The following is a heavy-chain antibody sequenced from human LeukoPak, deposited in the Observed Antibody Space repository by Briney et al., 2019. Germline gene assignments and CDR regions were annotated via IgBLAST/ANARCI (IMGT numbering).Heavy chain of an antibody. CDR2: IYYSGST. J-gene: IGHJ4*02. CDR1: GGSISTGSYN. CDR3: ARSHYYDSSGYYFGLYYFDY. Sequence: SETLSLTCTVSGGSISTGSYNWGWIRQPPGKGLEWIGSIYYSGSTYYNPSLKSRVTISVDTSKNQFSLKLSYVTAADTAVYYCARSHYYDSSGYYFGLYYFDYWGQGTLVTASS. D-gene: IGHD3-22*01. V-gene: IGHV4-39*01.